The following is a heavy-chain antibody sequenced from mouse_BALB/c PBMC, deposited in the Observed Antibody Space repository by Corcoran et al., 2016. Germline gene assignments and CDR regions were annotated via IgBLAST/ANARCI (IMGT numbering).Heavy chain of an antibody. CDR1: GYTFTNYG. CDR2: INTYTGEP. V-gene: IGHV9-3-1*01. J-gene: IGHJ4*01. Sequence: QIQLVQSGPELKKPGETVKISCKASGYTFTNYGMNWVKQAPGKGLKWMGCINTYTGEPTYADDFKGRFAFSLETSASTAYLQINNLKHEDTATYFCAREPFAMDYWGQGTSVTVSS. CDR3: AREPFAMDY.